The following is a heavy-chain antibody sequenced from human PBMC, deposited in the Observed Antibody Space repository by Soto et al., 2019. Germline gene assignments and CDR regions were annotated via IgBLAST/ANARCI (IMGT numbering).Heavy chain of an antibody. J-gene: IGHJ6*02. D-gene: IGHD2-8*01. CDR3: ARGHSTDCSNGVCSFFYNHETDV. CDR1: GYSFTDYH. Sequence: VSVKVSCKASGYSFTDYHIHWVRQAPGQGLEWLGRINPKSGGTSTAQKFQGWVTMTRDRSISTVYMELTRLRSDDTAVYFCARGHSTDCSNGVCSFFYNHETDVWGQGTTVTVSS. CDR2: INPKSGGT. V-gene: IGHV1-2*04.